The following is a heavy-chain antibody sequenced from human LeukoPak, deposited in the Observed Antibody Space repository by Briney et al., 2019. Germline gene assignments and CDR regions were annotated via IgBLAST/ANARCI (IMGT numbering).Heavy chain of an antibody. CDR3: AKDRGYFDY. J-gene: IGHJ4*02. D-gene: IGHD1-26*01. CDR2: ISYDGSNK. CDR1: GFTFSSYG. V-gene: IGHV3-30*18. Sequence: PWRSLRLSCAASGFTFSSYGMHWVCQAPGKGLEWVAVISYDGSNKYYADSVKGRFTISRDNSKNTLYLQMNSLRAEDTAVYYCAKDRGYFDYWGQGTLVTVSS.